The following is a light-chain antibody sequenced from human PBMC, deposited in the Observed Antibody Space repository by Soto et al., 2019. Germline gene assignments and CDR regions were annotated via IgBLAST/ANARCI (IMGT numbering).Light chain of an antibody. V-gene: IGLV1-40*01. J-gene: IGLJ2*01. CDR3: QSYDSSLSGVV. CDR1: RSNIGTHFD. Sequence: QSVLTQPPSVSGAPGQRVTISCTGSRSNIGTHFDVHWYQQLPGTAPKLLIYGNSNRPSGVPDRFSGSKSGTSASLAITGLEAEDEADYDCQSYDSSLSGVVFGGGTKLTVL. CDR2: GNS.